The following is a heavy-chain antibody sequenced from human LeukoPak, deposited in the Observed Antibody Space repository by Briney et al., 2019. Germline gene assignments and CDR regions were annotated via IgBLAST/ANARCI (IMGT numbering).Heavy chain of an antibody. CDR2: IYHSGST. V-gene: IGHV4-4*02. D-gene: IGHD3-16*02. CDR3: ARDENGYVWGSFRA. J-gene: IGHJ5*02. Sequence: SETLSLTCAVSGGSIRSSNWWSWVRQPPGKGLEWIGEIYHSGSTNYNPSLKSRVTISVDKSKNQFSLKLSSVTAADTAVYYCARDENGYVWGSFRAWGQGTLVTVSS. CDR1: GGSIRSSNW.